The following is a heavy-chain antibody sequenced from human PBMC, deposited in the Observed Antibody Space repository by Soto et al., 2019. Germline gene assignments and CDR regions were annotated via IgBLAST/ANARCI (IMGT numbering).Heavy chain of an antibody. J-gene: IGHJ6*02. CDR2: ISAYNGNT. CDR3: ARGPIAARSYYYYGMDV. Sequence: GASVKVSCKASGYTFTSYGISWVRQAPGQGLEWMGWISAYNGNTNYAQKLQGRVTMTTDTSTSTAYMELRSLRSDDTAVYYCARGPIAARSYYYYGMDVWGQGTTATVSS. D-gene: IGHD6-6*01. CDR1: GYTFTSYG. V-gene: IGHV1-18*01.